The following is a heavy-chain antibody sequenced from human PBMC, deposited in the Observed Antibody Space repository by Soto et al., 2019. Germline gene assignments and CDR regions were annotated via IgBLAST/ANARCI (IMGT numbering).Heavy chain of an antibody. Sequence: QVHLVQSGAEVKKPGASVKVSCKGSGYGFTTYGITWVRQAPGQGLEWMAWISAHNGNTNYAQKLQGRVTVTRDTSTSTAYKELRGLRSDDTAVYCCARGRYGDYWGQGALVTVSS. J-gene: IGHJ4*02. CDR3: ARGRYGDY. D-gene: IGHD1-1*01. CDR1: GYGFTTYG. CDR2: ISAHNGNT. V-gene: IGHV1-18*01.